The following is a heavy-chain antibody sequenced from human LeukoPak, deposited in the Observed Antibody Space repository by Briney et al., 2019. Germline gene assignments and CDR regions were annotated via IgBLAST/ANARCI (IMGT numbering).Heavy chain of an antibody. Sequence: PGGSLRLSCAASGFTFSSYSMSWVRQAPGKGLEWVSVIYSGGSTYYADSVKGRFTISRDNSKNTLYLQMNSLRAEDTAVYYCARKYYDFWSGYYSSWLDPWGQGTLVTVSS. CDR3: ARKYYDFWSGYYSSWLDP. D-gene: IGHD3-3*01. J-gene: IGHJ5*02. V-gene: IGHV3-66*01. CDR1: GFTFSSYS. CDR2: IYSGGST.